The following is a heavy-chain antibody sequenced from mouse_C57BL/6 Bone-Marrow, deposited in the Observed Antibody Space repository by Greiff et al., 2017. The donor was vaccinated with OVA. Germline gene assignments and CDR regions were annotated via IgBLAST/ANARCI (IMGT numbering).Heavy chain of an antibody. Sequence: EVKVVESGGGLVQPGGSLKLSCAASGFTFSDYYMYWVRQTPEKRLEWVAYISNGGGSTYYPDTVKGRFTISRDNAKNTLYLQMSRLKSEDTAMYYCARPLYGSRFAYWGQGTLVTVSA. CDR2: ISNGGGST. V-gene: IGHV5-12*01. D-gene: IGHD1-1*01. J-gene: IGHJ3*01. CDR1: GFTFSDYY. CDR3: ARPLYGSRFAY.